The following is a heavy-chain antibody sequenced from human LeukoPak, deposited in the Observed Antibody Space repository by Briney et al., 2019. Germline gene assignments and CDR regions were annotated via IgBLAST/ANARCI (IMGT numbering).Heavy chain of an antibody. Sequence: SETLSLTCTVPGGSISSSSYYWGWIRQPPGKGLEWIGSIYYSGSTYYNPSLKSRVTISVDTSKNQFSLKLSSVTAADTAVYYCARRWIAVAGHFDYWGQGTLVTVSS. CDR1: GGSISSSSYY. CDR3: ARRWIAVAGHFDY. CDR2: IYYSGST. D-gene: IGHD6-19*01. V-gene: IGHV4-39*01. J-gene: IGHJ4*02.